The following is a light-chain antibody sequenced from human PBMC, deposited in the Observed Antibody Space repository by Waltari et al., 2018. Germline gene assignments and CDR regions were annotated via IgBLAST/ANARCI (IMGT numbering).Light chain of an antibody. Sequence: SYVVSQSPSLSVAAGQTARITCGGEYIGSLNVHWNRQKPGQAPVLVVYDDSARPSGIPERFSGSNSGNMATLTLNRVEAGDEADYYCHVWDRSSDHVVFGGGTKLTVL. CDR3: HVWDRSSDHVV. V-gene: IGLV3-21*02. CDR2: DDS. CDR1: YIGSLN. J-gene: IGLJ2*01.